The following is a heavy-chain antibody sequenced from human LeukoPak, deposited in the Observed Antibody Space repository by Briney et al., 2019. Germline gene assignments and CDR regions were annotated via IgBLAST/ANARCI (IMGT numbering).Heavy chain of an antibody. J-gene: IGHJ4*02. Sequence: GGSLRLSCAASGFTFSNYAIHWVRQAPGKGLEWVAIVSYDGSNKYYADSVKGRFTISRDNSKNTLYLQVNGLRAEDTAVYYCARDFAEQLVGYYFDYWGQGTLVTVSS. V-gene: IGHV3-30*04. D-gene: IGHD6-6*01. CDR2: VSYDGSNK. CDR1: GFTFSNYA. CDR3: ARDFAEQLVGYYFDY.